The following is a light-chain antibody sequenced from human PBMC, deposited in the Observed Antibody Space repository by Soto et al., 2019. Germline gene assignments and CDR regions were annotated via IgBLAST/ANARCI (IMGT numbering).Light chain of an antibody. CDR1: QSVSSSY. J-gene: IGKJ1*01. V-gene: IGKV3-20*01. Sequence: EMVLTQSPGTLSLSPGERATLSCRASQSVSSSYLAWYQQKPGQAPRLLIYGASSRATGIPDRFSGSGSGTDFSLTISRLEAEDFAVYYCQQYGSSPGTLGQGTKVAIK. CDR2: GAS. CDR3: QQYGSSPGT.